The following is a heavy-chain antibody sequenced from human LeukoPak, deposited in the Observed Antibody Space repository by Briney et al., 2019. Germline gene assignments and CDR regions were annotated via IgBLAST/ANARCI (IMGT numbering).Heavy chain of an antibody. D-gene: IGHD3-22*01. V-gene: IGHV4-59*08. CDR2: VFHTGDT. Sequence: PSETLSLTCAVSGDSINSFYWSWIRQPPGKGLEWIGYVFHTGDTNSNPSLKSRVTVSLDTSTSQVSLRLTSVTAADTAVYYCARAKGYDSSWIDYWGQGTLVTVSS. CDR3: ARAKGYDSSWIDY. CDR1: GDSINSFY. J-gene: IGHJ4*02.